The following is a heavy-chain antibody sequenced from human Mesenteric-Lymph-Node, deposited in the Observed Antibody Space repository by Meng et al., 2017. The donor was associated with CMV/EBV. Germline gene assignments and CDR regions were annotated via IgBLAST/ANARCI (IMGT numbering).Heavy chain of an antibody. CDR1: GFTFSSYA. CDR3: AKAGQSHTYSFYFDY. J-gene: IGHJ4*02. CDR2: ITGSGAST. Sequence: GESLKISCAASGFTFSSYAMSWVRQAPGKGLQWVSSITGSGASTYYADSVKGRFTISRDNSKNTLYLQMNSLRAEDTAVYYCAKAGQSHTYSFYFDYWGQGTLVTVSS. V-gene: IGHV3-23*01. D-gene: IGHD2-21*01.